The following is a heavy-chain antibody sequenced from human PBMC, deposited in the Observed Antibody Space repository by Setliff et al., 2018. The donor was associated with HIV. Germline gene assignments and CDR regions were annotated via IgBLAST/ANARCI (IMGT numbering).Heavy chain of an antibody. CDR2: ISGSGGVK. Sequence: GGSLRLSCAASGFTFSSYSMNWVRQAPGKGLEWVSFISGSGGVKYYSDSMKGRFIISRDNAKNSVSLQMNSLRVEDTAVYYCARRGNYLGDAFDIWGQGTMVTVSS. D-gene: IGHD3-10*01. CDR3: ARRGNYLGDAFDI. J-gene: IGHJ3*02. CDR1: GFTFSSYS. V-gene: IGHV3-21*01.